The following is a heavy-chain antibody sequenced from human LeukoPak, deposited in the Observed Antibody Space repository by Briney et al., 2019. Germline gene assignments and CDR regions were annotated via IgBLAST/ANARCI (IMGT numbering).Heavy chain of an antibody. V-gene: IGHV1-46*01. J-gene: IGHJ4*02. D-gene: IGHD3-3*01. CDR2: INPSGGST. CDR1: GYTFTSYY. CDR3: ARGAITIFGVVIMFDY. Sequence: ASVKVSCKASGYTFTSYYMHWVRQAPGQGLEWMGIINPSGGSTSYAQKFQGRVTMTRDTSTSTVYMELSSLRSEDTAVYYCARGAITIFGVVIMFDYWGQGTLVTVSS.